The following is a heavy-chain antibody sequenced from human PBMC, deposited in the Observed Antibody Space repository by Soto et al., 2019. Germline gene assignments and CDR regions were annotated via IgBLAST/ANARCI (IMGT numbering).Heavy chain of an antibody. CDR3: ARDKYRLQLGGNYYYLLYD. CDR2: IMPVFPTP. D-gene: IGHD1-1*01. CDR1: GGTFSTSA. Sequence: QVQLVQSGAEVKKPGSSVKVSCKASGGTFSTSAISWVRQSPGQGLEWVGGIMPVFPTPDYAQKFQSGVTNSQDASTTTPYLELSSLRTDGTAVYYCARDKYRLQLGGNYYYLLYDWGQGTAITVSS. V-gene: IGHV1-69*05. J-gene: IGHJ6*02.